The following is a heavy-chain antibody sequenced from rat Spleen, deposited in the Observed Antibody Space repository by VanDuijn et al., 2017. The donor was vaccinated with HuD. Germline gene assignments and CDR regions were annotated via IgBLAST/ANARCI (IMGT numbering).Heavy chain of an antibody. CDR3: TRASYSGAVMYTTDY. CDR2: ITNSGAGT. D-gene: IGHD1-6*01. V-gene: IGHV5-31*01. CDR1: GFTFNNYW. J-gene: IGHJ2*01. Sequence: EVQLVESDGGLVQPGRSLKLSCVASGFTFNNYWMTWIRQAPGKGLEWVASITNSGAGTYYPDSLKGRFTMSRDNARRTLHLQMNSLRSDDTATYYCTRASYSGAVMYTTDYWGQGVMVTVSS.